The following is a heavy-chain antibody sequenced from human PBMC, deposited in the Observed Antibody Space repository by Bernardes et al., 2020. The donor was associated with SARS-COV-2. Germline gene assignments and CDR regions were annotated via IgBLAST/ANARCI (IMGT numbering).Heavy chain of an antibody. J-gene: IGHJ5*02. CDR1: GYTFTNYD. V-gene: IGHV1-8*01. D-gene: IGHD6-19*01. Sequence: ASVKVSCKASGYTFTNYDINWVRQSAGQGLEWMGWMNPDSANTGYAQKFQGRITMTRNTSISTAYMELSSLGSEDTAVYYCARGPIGVAGTRVFDWFDPWGQGTLVRVS. CDR2: MNPDSANT. CDR3: ARGPIGVAGTRVFDWFDP.